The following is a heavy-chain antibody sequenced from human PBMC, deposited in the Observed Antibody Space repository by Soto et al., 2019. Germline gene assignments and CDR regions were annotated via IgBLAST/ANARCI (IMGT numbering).Heavy chain of an antibody. CDR2: ISSSSSYI. V-gene: IGHV3-21*01. D-gene: IGHD6-19*01. CDR1: GFTFSSYS. J-gene: IGHJ6*02. Sequence: EVQLVESGGGLVKPGGSLRLSCAASGFTFSSYSMNWVRQAPGKGLEWVSSISSSSSYIYYADSVKGRFTISRDNAKNSLYLQMNSLRAEDTAVYYCARRGAIPVAGYYYYYGMDVWGQGTTVTVSS. CDR3: ARRGAIPVAGYYYYYGMDV.